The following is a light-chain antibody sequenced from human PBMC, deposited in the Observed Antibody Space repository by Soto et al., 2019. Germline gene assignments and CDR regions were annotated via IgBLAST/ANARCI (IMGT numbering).Light chain of an antibody. V-gene: IGKV1-17*02. J-gene: IGKJ1*01. Sequence: DIQMTQSPSSLPASPGDRVAITCRASQAIGNALAWYQHKPGKAPKSLIYAASSLQSGVPSRFSGSGSGTEFTLTIYNLQPEDFATYYCLQQNSFPWTFGQGTKVEIK. CDR3: LQQNSFPWT. CDR1: QAIGNA. CDR2: AAS.